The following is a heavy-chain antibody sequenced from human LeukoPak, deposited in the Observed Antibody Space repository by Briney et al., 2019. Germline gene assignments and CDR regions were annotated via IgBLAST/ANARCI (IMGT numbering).Heavy chain of an antibody. CDR1: GFTFSGSA. CDR3: VRMLYANTVDHHFEY. Sequence: PGGSLRLSCAASGFTFSGSAMHWVRQASGKGLEWVGRIRSKAKSYATAYAASVKGRFTISRDDSKNTAYLQMNSLKTEDTAVYYCVRMLYANTVDHHFEYWGQGTLVTVSS. V-gene: IGHV3-73*01. D-gene: IGHD2-8*01. J-gene: IGHJ4*02. CDR2: IRSKAKSYAT.